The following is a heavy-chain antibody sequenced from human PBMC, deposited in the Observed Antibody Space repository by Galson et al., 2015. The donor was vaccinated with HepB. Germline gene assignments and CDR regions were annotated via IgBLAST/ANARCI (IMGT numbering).Heavy chain of an antibody. CDR3: AREGRVGASYAFDI. CDR2: INSDGSST. D-gene: IGHD1-26*01. J-gene: IGHJ3*02. CDR1: GFTFSSYW. Sequence: SLRLSCAASGFTFSSYWMHWVRQAPGKGLVWASRINSDGSSTSYADSVKGRFTISRDNAKNALYLQMNSLRAEDTAVYYCAREGRVGASYAFDIWGQGTMVTVSS. V-gene: IGHV3-74*01.